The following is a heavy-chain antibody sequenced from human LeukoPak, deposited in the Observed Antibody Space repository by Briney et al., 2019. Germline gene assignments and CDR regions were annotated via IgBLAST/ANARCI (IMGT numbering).Heavy chain of an antibody. Sequence: ASVKVSCKASGGTFSSYAISWVRQAPGQGLEWMGGIIPIFGTANYAQKFQGRVTITADKSTSTAYMELSSLRSEDTAVYYCARGDFWSGYYPFDYWGQGTLVTVSS. V-gene: IGHV1-69*06. CDR2: IIPIFGTA. CDR3: ARGDFWSGYYPFDY. D-gene: IGHD3-3*01. CDR1: GGTFSSYA. J-gene: IGHJ4*02.